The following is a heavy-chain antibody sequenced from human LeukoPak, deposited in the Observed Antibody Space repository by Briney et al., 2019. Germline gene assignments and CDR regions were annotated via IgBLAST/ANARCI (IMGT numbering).Heavy chain of an antibody. CDR1: GFTFGDYA. V-gene: IGHV3-49*04. CDR3: TRAPYGGISLATY. Sequence: GGSLRLSCTASGFTFGDYAMSWVRQAPGKGLEWVGFIRSKAYGATTEYAASVKGRFTISRDDSKSIAYLQMNSLKTEETAVYYCTRAPYGGISLATYWGQGTLVTVSS. J-gene: IGHJ4*02. D-gene: IGHD4-23*01. CDR2: IRSKAYGATT.